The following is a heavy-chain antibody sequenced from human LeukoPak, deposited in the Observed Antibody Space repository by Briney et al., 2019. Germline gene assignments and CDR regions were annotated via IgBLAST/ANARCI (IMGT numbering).Heavy chain of an antibody. CDR2: ISGSGGST. CDR1: GFTFSSYA. D-gene: IGHD2-21*01. J-gene: IGHJ6*02. V-gene: IGHV3-23*01. Sequence: GGSLRLSCAASGFTFSSYAMSWVRQAPGKGLEWVSAISGSGGSTYYADSVKGRFTISRDNSKNTLYLQMNSLRAGDTAVYYCAKLLRSGDYYYYGMDVWGQGTTVTVSS. CDR3: AKLLRSGDYYYYGMDV.